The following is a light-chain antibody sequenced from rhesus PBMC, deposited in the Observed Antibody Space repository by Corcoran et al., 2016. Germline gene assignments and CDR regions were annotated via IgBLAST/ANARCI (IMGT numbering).Light chain of an antibody. CDR2: HAS. CDR3: QQYNSDPLT. J-gene: IGKJ4*01. V-gene: IGKV1-37*01. CDR1: QGISSY. Sequence: DIQMTQSPSSLSASVGDRVTITCRASQGISSYLAWYQQKPGKAPKSLIYHASTLERGVPSRFSGGGSGTEFHLTISSLQAEEFATYYCQQYNSDPLTFGGGTKVEIK.